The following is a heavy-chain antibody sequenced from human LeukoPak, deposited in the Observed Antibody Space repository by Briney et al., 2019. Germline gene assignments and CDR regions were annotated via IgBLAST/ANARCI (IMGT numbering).Heavy chain of an antibody. J-gene: IGHJ5*02. CDR1: GGSILNYY. CDR3: AKTMGATHSWFDP. V-gene: IGHV4-59*01. D-gene: IGHD1-26*01. Sequence: SETLSLTCIVSGGSILNYYWSWIRQPPGKGLEWIGYIYYSGSTNYNPSLKSRVTISVDTSKNQFSLKLSSVTAADTAVYYCAKTMGATHSWFDPWGQGTLVTVSS. CDR2: IYYSGST.